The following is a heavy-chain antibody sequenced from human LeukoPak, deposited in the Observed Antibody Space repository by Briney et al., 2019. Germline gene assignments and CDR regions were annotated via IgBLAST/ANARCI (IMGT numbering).Heavy chain of an antibody. CDR2: ISSIGSTI. V-gene: IGHV3-48*03. CDR3: ARDLSSGWYLSSASYYFDY. Sequence: GGSLRLSCAASGFTLSSYEMNWVRQAPGKGLEWVSYISSIGSTIYYADSVKGRFTISRDNAKNSLYLQMNSLRAEDTAVYYCARDLSSGWYLSSASYYFDYWGQGTLVTVSS. CDR1: GFTLSSYE. D-gene: IGHD6-19*01. J-gene: IGHJ4*02.